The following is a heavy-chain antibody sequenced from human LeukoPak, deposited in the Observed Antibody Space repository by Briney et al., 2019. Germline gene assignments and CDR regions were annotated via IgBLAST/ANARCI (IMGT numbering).Heavy chain of an antibody. D-gene: IGHD6-13*01. CDR3: ARVSVMGLAAAGGWFDP. CDR1: GGSISSYY. V-gene: IGHV4-4*07. J-gene: IGHJ5*02. Sequence: SETLSLTCTVSGGSISSYYWSWIRQPAGKGLEWTGRIYTSGSTNYNPSLKSRVTISVDKSKNQFSLKLSSVTAADTAVYYCARVSVMGLAAAGGWFDPWGQGTLVTVSS. CDR2: IYTSGST.